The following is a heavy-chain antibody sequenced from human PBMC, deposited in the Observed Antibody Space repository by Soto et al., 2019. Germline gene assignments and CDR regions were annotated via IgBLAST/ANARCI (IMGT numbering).Heavy chain of an antibody. V-gene: IGHV4-30-2*01. CDR2: MYHSGRI. CDR3: ARGPDD. CDR1: GGSISSGGYS. J-gene: IGHJ4*02. Sequence: PSETLSLTCAVSGGSISSGGYSWSWIRQPPGKGLEWIGYMYHSGRIYYNPSLKSRVTISIDRSKNQFSLKLSSVTAADTAVYYCARGPDDWGQGILVTVSS.